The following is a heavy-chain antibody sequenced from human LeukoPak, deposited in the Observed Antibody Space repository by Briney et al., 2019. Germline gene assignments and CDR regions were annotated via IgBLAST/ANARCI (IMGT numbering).Heavy chain of an antibody. J-gene: IGHJ5*02. CDR1: GGSISSSSYF. CDR2: IYYSGST. V-gene: IGHV4-39*01. CDR3: ARGLTMVVTPAWFDP. D-gene: IGHD4-23*01. Sequence: SETLSLTCTVSGGSISSSSYFWGWIRQPPGKGLEWIGSIYYSGSTYYNPSLRSRVTISVDTSKNQFSLKLTSVTAADTAVYYCARGLTMVVTPAWFDPWGQGTLVTVSS.